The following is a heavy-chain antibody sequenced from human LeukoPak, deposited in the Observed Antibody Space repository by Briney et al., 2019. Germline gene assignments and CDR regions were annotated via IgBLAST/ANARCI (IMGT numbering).Heavy chain of an antibody. CDR3: ARERYDILTGYSAFDP. J-gene: IGHJ5*02. D-gene: IGHD3-9*01. CDR2: ISRKGGST. V-gene: IGHV3-64*01. Sequence: PGVPLRLSCAASGFTFRRYAMNWLRQAPGKGLEYVSAISRKGGSTYYANSVKGRFTISRDNSKNTLYIQMGSLRAEAMAVYYCARERYDILTGYSAFDPWGQGTLVTVSS. CDR1: GFTFRRYA.